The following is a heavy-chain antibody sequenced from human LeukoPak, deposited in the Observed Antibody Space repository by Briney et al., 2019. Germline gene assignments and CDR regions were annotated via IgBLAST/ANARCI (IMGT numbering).Heavy chain of an antibody. CDR2: IIPIFGTA. V-gene: IGHV1-69*13. J-gene: IGHJ4*02. CDR3: AILHYGDYDDFDY. D-gene: IGHD4-17*01. Sequence: ASVKVSCKASGGTFSSYAISWVRQAPGQGLEWMGGIIPIFGTANYAQKFQGRVTITADESTSTAYMELSSLRAEDTAVYYCAILHYGDYDDFDYWGQGTLVSVSS. CDR1: GGTFSSYA.